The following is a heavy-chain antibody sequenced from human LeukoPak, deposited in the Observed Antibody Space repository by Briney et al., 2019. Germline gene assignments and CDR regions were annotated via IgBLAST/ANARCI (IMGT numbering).Heavy chain of an antibody. CDR3: ARDDRGSRGWYKH. Sequence: PSETLSLTCTVSGGSISSYYWSWIRQPPGKGLEWIGSIYYSGSTYYNPSLKSRVTISVDTSKNQFSLKLSSVTAADTAVYYCARDDRGSRGWYKHWGQGTLVTVSS. D-gene: IGHD6-19*01. J-gene: IGHJ4*02. CDR2: IYYSGST. V-gene: IGHV4-59*12. CDR1: GGSISSYY.